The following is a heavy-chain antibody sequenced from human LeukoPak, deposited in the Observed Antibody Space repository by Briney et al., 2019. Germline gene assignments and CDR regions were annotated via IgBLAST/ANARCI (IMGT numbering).Heavy chain of an antibody. Sequence: GGSLRLSCAASGFTFSSYWMHWVRQAPGKGLVWVSRIKSDGSSTSYADSVKGRFTISRDNSKNTLYLQMNSLRAEDTAVYYCAKDRGDYDAFDIWGQGTMVIVSS. CDR2: IKSDGSST. CDR3: AKDRGDYDAFDI. J-gene: IGHJ3*02. CDR1: GFTFSSYW. D-gene: IGHD4-17*01. V-gene: IGHV3-74*01.